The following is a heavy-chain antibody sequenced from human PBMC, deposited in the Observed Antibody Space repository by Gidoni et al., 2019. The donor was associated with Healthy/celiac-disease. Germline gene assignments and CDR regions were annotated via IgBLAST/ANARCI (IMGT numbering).Heavy chain of an antibody. CDR3: RLGATLRGFDY. J-gene: IGHJ4*02. V-gene: IGHV4-34*01. CDR2: INHSGST. D-gene: IGHD1-26*01. Sequence: QVQLQQWGAGLLKPSETLSLTCAVYGGSFSGYYWSWIRQPPGKGLEWIGEINHSGSTNYNPSLKSRVTISVDTSKNQFSLKLSSVTAADTAVYYCRLGATLRGFDYWGQGTLVTVSS. CDR1: GGSFSGYY.